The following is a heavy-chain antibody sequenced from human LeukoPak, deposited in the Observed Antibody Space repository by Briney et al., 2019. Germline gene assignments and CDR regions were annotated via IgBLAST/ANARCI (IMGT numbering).Heavy chain of an antibody. CDR2: IYYSGST. J-gene: IGHJ6*02. V-gene: IGHV4-31*03. CDR3: ARARGGEWLLYSPYYYYGTDV. CDR1: GGSISSGGYY. Sequence: TLSLTCTVSGGSISSGGYYWSWIRQHPGKGLEWIGYIYYSGSTYYNPSLKSRVTISVDTSKNQFSLKLSSVTAADTAVYYCARARGGEWLLYSPYYYYGTDVWGQGTTVTVSS. D-gene: IGHD3-3*01.